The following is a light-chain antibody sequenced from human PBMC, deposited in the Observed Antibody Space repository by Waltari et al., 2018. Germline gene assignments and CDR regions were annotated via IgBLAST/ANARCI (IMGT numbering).Light chain of an antibody. J-gene: IGLJ2*01. V-gene: IGLV6-57*04. CDR2: EDN. CDR3: QSYDGSRVV. Sequence: NFMLTQPHSMSESPGKTVIISCTRSSDSIASFYVQWFQQRPGSAPTTVIFEDNQRPSGVPDRFSGSIDSSSNSASLTIAGLRPEDEADYYCQSYDGSRVVFGGGTKLTVL. CDR1: SDSIASFY.